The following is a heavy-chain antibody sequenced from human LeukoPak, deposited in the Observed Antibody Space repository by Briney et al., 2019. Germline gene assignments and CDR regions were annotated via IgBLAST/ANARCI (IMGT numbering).Heavy chain of an antibody. J-gene: IGHJ5*02. D-gene: IGHD3-10*01. CDR1: GASISSYY. V-gene: IGHV4-59*01. CDR3: ARDRGSGDDNWFDP. Sequence: PSETLSLTCTVSGASISSYYWSWIRQPPRKGLEWIGDRYYSGSTNYNPSLTSRVTISVDTSKNQVSLKLSSVTAADTAVYYWARDRGSGDDNWFDPWGQGTLVTVSS. CDR2: RYYSGST.